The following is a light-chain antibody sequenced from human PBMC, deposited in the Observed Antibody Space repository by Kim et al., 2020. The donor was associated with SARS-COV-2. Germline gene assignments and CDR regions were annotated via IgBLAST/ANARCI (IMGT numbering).Light chain of an antibody. CDR2: EFS. CDR3: SSYTSSSTVV. Sequence: QPVPSSRPGNSRDVGSYNRVSWYQQPPGTSPKRRIYEFSNRPSGVPDRFSGSKSGNTASLTISGLQAEDEADYYCSSYTSSSTVVFGGGTQLTVL. J-gene: IGLJ2*01. V-gene: IGLV2-18*02. CDR1: SRDVGSYNR.